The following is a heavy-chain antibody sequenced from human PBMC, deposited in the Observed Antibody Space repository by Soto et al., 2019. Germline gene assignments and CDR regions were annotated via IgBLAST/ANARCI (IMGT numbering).Heavy chain of an antibody. CDR2: IYYNRGT. CDR3: ARTSAAFDF. J-gene: IGHJ3*01. V-gene: IGHV4-31*03. Sequence: SETLSLTCSVSGGSVSSGGYYWSWIRQNPGRGLEWIGYIYYNRGTYYNPSLKSRVAISVDTSKNQFSLRLNSVTAADTAVYYCARTSAAFDFWGQGAMVTVSS. CDR1: GGSVSSGGYY.